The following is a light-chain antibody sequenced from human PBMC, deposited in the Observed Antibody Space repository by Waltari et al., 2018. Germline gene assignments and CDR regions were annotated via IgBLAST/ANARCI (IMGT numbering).Light chain of an antibody. CDR3: QQYYSTPPFT. V-gene: IGKV4-1*01. Sequence: DIVMTQSPDSLAVSLGERASIHCKSSQRILYSSNNENYLPWYQQKPGQPPKLLIYWASTRESGVPDRFSGSGSGTDFALTITSLQAEDVAVYYCQQYYSTPPFTFGPGTKVDIK. J-gene: IGKJ3*01. CDR2: WAS. CDR1: QRILYSSNNENY.